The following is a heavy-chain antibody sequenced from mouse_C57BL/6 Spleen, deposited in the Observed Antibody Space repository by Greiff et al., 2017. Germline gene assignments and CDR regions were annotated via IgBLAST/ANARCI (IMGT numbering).Heavy chain of an antibody. D-gene: IGHD4-1*01. J-gene: IGHJ2*01. Sequence: QVQLQQPGAELVKPGASVKMSCKASGYTFTSYWITWVKQRPGQGLEWIGDIYPGSGSTNYNEKFKSKATLTVDTSSSTAYMQLRSLTSEDSAVYYCAREVTGTRDDWGQGTTLTVSS. CDR3: AREVTGTRDD. CDR2: IYPGSGST. CDR1: GYTFTSYW. V-gene: IGHV1-55*01.